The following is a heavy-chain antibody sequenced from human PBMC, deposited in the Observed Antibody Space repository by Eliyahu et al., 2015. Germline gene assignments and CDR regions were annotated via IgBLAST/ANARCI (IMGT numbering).Heavy chain of an antibody. J-gene: IGHJ5*02. D-gene: IGHD2-15*01. Sequence: QVQLVQSGAEVKKPGASVKVSCKASGYTFTGYYMHWVRQAPGQGLEWMGWINPNSGGTNYAQKFQGRVTMTRDTSISTAYMELSRLRSDDTAVYYCARSQGVVVAATWFDPWGQGTLVTVSS. V-gene: IGHV1-2*02. CDR1: GYTFTGYY. CDR2: INPNSGGT. CDR3: ARSQGVVVAATWFDP.